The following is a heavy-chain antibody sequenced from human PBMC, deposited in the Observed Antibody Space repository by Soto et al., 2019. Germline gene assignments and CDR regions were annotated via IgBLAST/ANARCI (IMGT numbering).Heavy chain of an antibody. Sequence: GGSLRLSCAATGFTFGSHWMDWVRQAPGKGLEWVANIKQDGSEKNYVDFVKGRFTISRDNAKNSLYLQMNSLRAEDTAVYYCARDVDADFRTDFDYWGRGTLVTVSS. CDR1: GFTFGSHW. CDR2: IKQDGSEK. J-gene: IGHJ4*02. V-gene: IGHV3-7*01. D-gene: IGHD4-17*01. CDR3: ARDVDADFRTDFDY.